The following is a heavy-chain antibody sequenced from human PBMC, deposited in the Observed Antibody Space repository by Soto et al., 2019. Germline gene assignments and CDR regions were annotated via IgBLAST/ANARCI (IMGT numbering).Heavy chain of an antibody. J-gene: IGHJ6*02. CDR1: GFTFSNYA. V-gene: IGHV3-30-3*01. Sequence: QVQLVESGGGVVQPGRSLRLSCAASGFTFSNYAMHWVRQAPGKGLECVAVISYDGGNKFYRDYVKGRFTISRDNSKNTLYLQRNSLRYEDTAVYYCARGDREDIAVVIGVRPGEYGVDVWGQGTTVTVSS. D-gene: IGHD2-15*01. CDR3: ARGDREDIAVVIGVRPGEYGVDV. CDR2: ISYDGGNK.